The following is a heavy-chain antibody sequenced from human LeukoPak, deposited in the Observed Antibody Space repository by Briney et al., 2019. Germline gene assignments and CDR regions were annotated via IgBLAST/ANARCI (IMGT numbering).Heavy chain of an antibody. CDR3: AKDATSRSSPGDALDM. V-gene: IGHV3-23*01. CDR2: ISESGGGT. Sequence: AGGSLRLSCAASGFTFSSYAMSWVRQAPGKGLEWVSGISESGGGTKYADSVKGRVTILRDNSKNTLYLQMNSLRAEDTAVYYCAKDATSRSSPGDALDMWGQGTMVTVSS. D-gene: IGHD6-6*01. CDR1: GFTFSSYA. J-gene: IGHJ3*02.